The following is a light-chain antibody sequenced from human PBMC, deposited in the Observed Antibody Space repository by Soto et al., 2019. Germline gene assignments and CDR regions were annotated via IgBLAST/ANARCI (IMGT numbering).Light chain of an antibody. Sequence: DIVLTQSPATLSLSPGERATLSCRASQSVGSNLAWYQQRPGQAPRLLMYGASTRATGIPARFSGSGSGTDFTLTISRLEPEDFAVYYCQQYSSSPPITFGQGTRLEIK. CDR2: GAS. CDR3: QQYSSSPPIT. CDR1: QSVGSN. J-gene: IGKJ5*01. V-gene: IGKV3-20*01.